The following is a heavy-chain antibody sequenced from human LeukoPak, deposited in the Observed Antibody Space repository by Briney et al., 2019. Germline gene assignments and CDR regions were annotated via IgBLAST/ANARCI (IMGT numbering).Heavy chain of an antibody. CDR1: GFTFSNYW. CDR2: IKPDGSDK. CDR3: ARVVGFGYFFY. Sequence: GGSLRLSCAASGFTFSNYWMTWVRQAPGKGLEGVANIKPDGSDKYYLDSVKGRFPISRDNAKNLLYLQINSLRAEDTAVYYCARVVGFGYFFYWGQGTLVTVSS. D-gene: IGHD3-22*01. V-gene: IGHV3-7*05. J-gene: IGHJ4*02.